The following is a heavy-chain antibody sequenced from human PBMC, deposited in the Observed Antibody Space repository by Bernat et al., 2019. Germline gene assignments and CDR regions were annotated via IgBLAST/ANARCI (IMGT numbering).Heavy chain of an antibody. D-gene: IGHD1-26*01. V-gene: IGHV3-74*01. J-gene: IGHJ4*02. CDR1: GFTFSSYW. CDR2: INSDGSST. CDR3: ARDGGATIHLDY. Sequence: EVQLVESGGGLVQPGGSLRLSCAASGFTFSSYWMHWVRQAPGKGLVWVSRINSDGSSTSYADSVKGRLTLSRDNAKNTLYLQMNSLRAEGTAVYSCARDGGATIHLDYWGQGTLVTVSS.